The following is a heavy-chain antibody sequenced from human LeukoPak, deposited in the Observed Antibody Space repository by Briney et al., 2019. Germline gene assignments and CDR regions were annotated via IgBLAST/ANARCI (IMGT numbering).Heavy chain of an antibody. D-gene: IGHD2-2*01. J-gene: IGHJ4*02. CDR2: INTDGSDI. CDR3: VKNFGYCSSTSCYVFDQ. Sequence: GGSLRLSCIGSGFTFSIPWMYWVRQAPGEGLVWLSRINTDGSDIHYGASVKGRFTISRDNAKSTVYLQMNSLRVEDTAIYYCVKNFGYCSSTSCYVFDQWGQGTLVTVSS. CDR1: GFTFSIPW. V-gene: IGHV3-74*01.